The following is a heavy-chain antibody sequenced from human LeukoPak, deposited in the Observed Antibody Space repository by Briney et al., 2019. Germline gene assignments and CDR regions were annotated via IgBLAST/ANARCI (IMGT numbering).Heavy chain of an antibody. CDR1: GYTFTSYG. CDR2: ISAYNDNT. V-gene: IGHV1-18*01. CDR3: ARVSPTSGSYF. Sequence: GASVKVSCKASGYTFTSYGISWVRQAPGQGLEWRGWISAYNDNTNYAQKLQGRVPMTTDTPTSTAYMELRSLRSDDTGVSYCARVSPTSGSYFWGQGTLVTVSS. D-gene: IGHD1-26*01. J-gene: IGHJ4*02.